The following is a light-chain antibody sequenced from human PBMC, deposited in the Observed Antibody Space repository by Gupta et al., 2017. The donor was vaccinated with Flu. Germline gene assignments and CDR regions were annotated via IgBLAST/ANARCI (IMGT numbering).Light chain of an antibody. CDR2: DTS. J-gene: IGKJ5*01. CDR1: ESINNA. Sequence: DIQMTQSPSSLSASVGDRVTITCRASESINNALGWYQQKPEKAPKSLIYDTSSLQDGVPSRFSGRGSGTDFTLTIRSLQPEDFGTYYCRQYKSYPLTFGQGTRLEIK. CDR3: RQYKSYPLT. V-gene: IGKV1D-16*01.